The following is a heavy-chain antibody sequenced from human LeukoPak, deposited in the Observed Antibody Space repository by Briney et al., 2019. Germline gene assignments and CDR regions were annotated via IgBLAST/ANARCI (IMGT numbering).Heavy chain of an antibody. Sequence: PGRSLRLSCAASGFTFSSYAMHWVRQAPGKGLEWVAVISYDGSNKYYAGSVKGRFTISRDNSKNTLYLQMNSLRAEDTALYYCARSAAAQTNFYYYGMDVWGQGTTVTVSS. D-gene: IGHD6-13*01. CDR1: GFTFSSYA. CDR3: ARSAAAQTNFYYYGMDV. V-gene: IGHV3-30*01. J-gene: IGHJ6*02. CDR2: ISYDGSNK.